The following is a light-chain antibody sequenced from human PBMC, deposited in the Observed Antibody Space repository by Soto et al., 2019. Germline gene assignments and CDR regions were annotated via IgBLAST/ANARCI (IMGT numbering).Light chain of an antibody. J-gene: IGLJ2*01. V-gene: IGLV1-47*01. CDR3: AAWDDSLSGL. Sequence: QSVLTQPPSASGTPGQRVTISCSGSSSNIGSNYVYWYQQLPGTAPKLLICRNNQRPSGVPDRFSGSKSGTSASLAISGLRSEDEADYYCAAWDDSLSGLFGGGTKVTVL. CDR1: SSNIGSNY. CDR2: RNN.